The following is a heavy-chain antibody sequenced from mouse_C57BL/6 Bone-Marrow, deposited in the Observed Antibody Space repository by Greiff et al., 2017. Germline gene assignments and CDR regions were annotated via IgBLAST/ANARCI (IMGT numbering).Heavy chain of an antibody. CDR1: GYTFTDYE. CDR2: IDPESGGT. Sequence: QVQLQQSGAELVRPGASVTLSCKASGYTFTDYEMPWVKQTPVHGLEWIGAIDPESGGTAYNQKFKGKAILTADKSSSTAYMELRSLTSEDSAVYYCTRGYDGSTYYFDYWGQGTTLTDSA. CDR3: TRGYDGSTYYFDY. D-gene: IGHD2-3*01. J-gene: IGHJ2*01. V-gene: IGHV1-15*01.